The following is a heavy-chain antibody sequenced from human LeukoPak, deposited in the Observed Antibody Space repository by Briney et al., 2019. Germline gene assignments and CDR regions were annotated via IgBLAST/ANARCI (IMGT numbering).Heavy chain of an antibody. CDR3: AKGRFGAFDY. CDR2: ISGSGGST. D-gene: IGHD3-10*01. Sequence: GSLRLSCAASGFTFSSYAMSWVRQALGKGLEWVSAISGSGGSTYYADSVKGRFTISRDNSESTLYLQMNSLRAEDTAVYYCAKGRFGAFDYWGQGTLVTVSS. V-gene: IGHV3-23*01. J-gene: IGHJ4*02. CDR1: GFTFSSYA.